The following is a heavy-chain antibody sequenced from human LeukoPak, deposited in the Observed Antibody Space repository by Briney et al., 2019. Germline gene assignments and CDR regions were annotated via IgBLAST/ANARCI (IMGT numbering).Heavy chain of an antibody. CDR2: INPNSGGT. CDR1: GYTFTGYY. CDR3: APRDGYNFDY. J-gene: IGHJ4*02. D-gene: IGHD5-24*01. V-gene: IGHV1-2*06. Sequence: GASVKVSCKASGYTFTGYYMHWVRQAPGQGLEWMGRINPNSGGTNYAQKFQGRVTMTRDTPISTAYMELSRLRSDDTAVCYCAPRDGYNFDYWGQGTLVTVSS.